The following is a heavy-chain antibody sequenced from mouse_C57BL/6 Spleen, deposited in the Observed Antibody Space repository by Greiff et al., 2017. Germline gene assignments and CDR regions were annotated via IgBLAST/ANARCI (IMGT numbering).Heavy chain of an antibody. D-gene: IGHD1-1*01. Sequence: EVMLVESGGGLVQPGGSMKLSCVASGFTFSNYWMNWVRQSPEKGLEWVAQIRLKSDNYATHYAESVKGRFTISRDDSKSSVYLQMNNVRAEDTGIYYCTYGTKWGQGTLVTVSA. CDR2: IRLKSDNYAT. V-gene: IGHV6-3*01. CDR1: GFTFSNYW. CDR3: TYGTK. J-gene: IGHJ3*02.